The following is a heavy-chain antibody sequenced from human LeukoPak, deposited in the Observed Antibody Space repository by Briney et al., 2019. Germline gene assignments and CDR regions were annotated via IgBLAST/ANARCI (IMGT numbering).Heavy chain of an antibody. CDR1: GGSFSGYY. D-gene: IGHD4-17*01. CDR3: ARDWVTTDRWFDP. V-gene: IGHV4-34*01. J-gene: IGHJ5*02. Sequence: NPSETLSLTCAVYGGSFSGYYWSWIRQPPGKGLEWIGEINHSGSTNYNPSLKSRVTISVDTSKNQFSLKLSSVTAADTAVYYCARDWVTTDRWFDPWGQGTLVTVSS. CDR2: INHSGST.